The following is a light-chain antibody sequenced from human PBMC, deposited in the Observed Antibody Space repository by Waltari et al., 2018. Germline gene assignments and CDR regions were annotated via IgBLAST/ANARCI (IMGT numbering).Light chain of an antibody. CDR2: SIN. CDR3: SSHTSSITSV. Sequence: QHPPGTSQHVSIYSINDRHSGFSDRSSGSKSAHTASLTISGLQAEDEADYYCSSHTSSITSVFGGGTKLTVL. J-gene: IGLJ2*01. V-gene: IGLV2-14*03.